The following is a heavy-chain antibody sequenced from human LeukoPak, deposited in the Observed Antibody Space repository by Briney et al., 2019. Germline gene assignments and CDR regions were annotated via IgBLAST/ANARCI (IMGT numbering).Heavy chain of an antibody. CDR2: FDPEDGER. CDR1: GYTLNEVS. D-gene: IGHD3-16*01. V-gene: IGHV1-24*01. CDR3: ATENFGLGSPFDP. Sequence: GASVKVSCTVAGYTLNEVSMHWVRQAPGKGLEWMGGFDPEDGERIYAQKFQGRVTMTEDTSTDTAYMELSSLTSGDTAMYYCATENFGLGSPFDPWGQGTLVTVSS. J-gene: IGHJ5*02.